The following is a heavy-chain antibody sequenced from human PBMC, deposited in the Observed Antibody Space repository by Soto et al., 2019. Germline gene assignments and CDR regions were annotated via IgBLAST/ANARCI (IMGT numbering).Heavy chain of an antibody. CDR2: INAGNGNT. D-gene: IGHD6-13*01. Sequence: ASVKVSCRASGYTFTSYAMHWVRQAPGQRLEWMGWINAGNGNTKYSQKFQGRVTITRDTSASTAYMELSSLRSEDTAVYYCARDGEKQLAHFDPLGQGTLVTFSS. CDR1: GYTFTSYA. J-gene: IGHJ5*02. V-gene: IGHV1-3*01. CDR3: ARDGEKQLAHFDP.